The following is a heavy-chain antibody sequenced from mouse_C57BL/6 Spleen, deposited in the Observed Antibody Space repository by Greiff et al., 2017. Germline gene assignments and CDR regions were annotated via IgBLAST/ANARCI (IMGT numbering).Heavy chain of an antibody. Sequence: VNVVESGPGLVQPSQSLSITCTVSGFSLTSYGVHWVRQSPGKGLEWLGVIWSGGSTDYNAAFISRLSISKDNSKGQVFFKMNSLQADDTAIYYCARRGGYDGYYGDYAMDYWGQGTSVTVSS. CDR3: ARRGGYDGYYGDYAMDY. V-gene: IGHV2-2*01. D-gene: IGHD2-3*01. CDR1: GFSLTSYG. CDR2: IWSGGST. J-gene: IGHJ4*01.